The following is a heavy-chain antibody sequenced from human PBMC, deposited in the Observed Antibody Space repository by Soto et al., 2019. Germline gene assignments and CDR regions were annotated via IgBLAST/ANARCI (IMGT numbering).Heavy chain of an antibody. Sequence: ASVKVSCKASGYTFTSYGISWVRQAPGQGLEWMGWISAYNGNTNYAQKLQGRVTMTTDTSTSTAYMELRSLRSDDTAVYYCARAPLEQWLLGEGFFDYWGQGTLVTVSS. V-gene: IGHV1-18*04. J-gene: IGHJ4*02. CDR3: ARAPLEQWLLGEGFFDY. CDR2: ISAYNGNT. CDR1: GYTFTSYG. D-gene: IGHD6-19*01.